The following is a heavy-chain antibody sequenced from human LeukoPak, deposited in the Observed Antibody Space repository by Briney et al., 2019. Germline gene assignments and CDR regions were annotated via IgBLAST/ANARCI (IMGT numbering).Heavy chain of an antibody. Sequence: PGGSLRLSCAASGFTFSSYTMSWVRQAPGKGLEWVSSISSSSTYIYYAGSVKGRFTISRDNAKNSLYLQMNSLRAEDTAVYYCVRIPNSANFPNWFDPWGQGTLVTVSS. V-gene: IGHV3-21*01. D-gene: IGHD2/OR15-2a*01. CDR1: GFTFSSYT. CDR3: VRIPNSANFPNWFDP. J-gene: IGHJ5*02. CDR2: ISSSSTYI.